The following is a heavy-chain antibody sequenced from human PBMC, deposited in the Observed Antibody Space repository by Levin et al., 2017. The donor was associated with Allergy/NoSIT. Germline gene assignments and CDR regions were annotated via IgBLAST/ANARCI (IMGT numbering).Heavy chain of an antibody. CDR1: GGSFSGYY. D-gene: IGHD3-16*02. Sequence: SETLSLTCAVYGGSFSGYYWSWIRQPPGKGLEWIGEINHSGSTNYNPSLKSRVTISVDTSKNQFSLKLSSVTAADTAVYYCARTLQSNYVWGSYRWGWFDPWGQGTLVTVSS. J-gene: IGHJ5*02. CDR2: INHSGST. CDR3: ARTLQSNYVWGSYRWGWFDP. V-gene: IGHV4-34*01.